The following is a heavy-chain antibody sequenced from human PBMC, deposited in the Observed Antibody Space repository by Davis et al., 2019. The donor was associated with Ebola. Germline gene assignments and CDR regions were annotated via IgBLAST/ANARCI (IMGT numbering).Heavy chain of an antibody. Sequence: SETLSFTCSVSGGSINSGTYYWGWVRQPPGKGLEWVGTVYYSGTTYYNPSLKSRLAISVDTSRNQFSLRLRSVTATDTAVYYCARQTYSGSGSGFDPWGQGTLVTVSS. CDR1: GGSINSGTYY. J-gene: IGHJ5*02. D-gene: IGHD3-10*01. CDR2: VYYSGTT. CDR3: ARQTYSGSGSGFDP. V-gene: IGHV4-39*01.